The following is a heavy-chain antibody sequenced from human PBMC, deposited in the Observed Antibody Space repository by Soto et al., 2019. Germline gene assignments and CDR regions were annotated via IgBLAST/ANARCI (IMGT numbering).Heavy chain of an antibody. J-gene: IGHJ4*02. CDR1: GYTFTSDD. Sequence: QVQLVQSGAEVKKPGASVQVSCKASGYTFTSDDINWVRKATGQGLEWMGWMNPNSGNTGHAQKFQGRVTMTRNTTISTAYMELRRLRYEDTAVYYCAREKSSLYDYWGQGTLVTVSS. D-gene: IGHD6-13*01. V-gene: IGHV1-8*01. CDR2: MNPNSGNT. CDR3: AREKSSLYDY.